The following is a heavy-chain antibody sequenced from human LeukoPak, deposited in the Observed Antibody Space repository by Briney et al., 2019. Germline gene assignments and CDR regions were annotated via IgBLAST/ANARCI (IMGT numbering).Heavy chain of an antibody. CDR2: FDPEDGET. Sequence: ASVKVSCKVSGYTLTGLSMHWVRQAPGKGLEWVGGFDPEDGETIYAQKFQGRVTMTEDTSTDTAYMELSSLRSEDTAVYYCATYPRQLPDNWFDPWGQGTLVTVSS. V-gene: IGHV1-24*01. CDR3: ATYPRQLPDNWFDP. CDR1: GYTLTGLS. J-gene: IGHJ5*02. D-gene: IGHD2-2*01.